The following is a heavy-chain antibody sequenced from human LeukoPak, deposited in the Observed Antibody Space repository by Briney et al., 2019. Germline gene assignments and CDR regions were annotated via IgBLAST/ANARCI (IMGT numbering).Heavy chain of an antibody. J-gene: IGHJ4*02. V-gene: IGHV1-2*02. CDR1: GYTFTGYY. CDR2: INPNSGGT. CDR3: ASPLDDFWSGYDY. D-gene: IGHD3-3*01. Sequence: ASVKVSCKASGYTFTGYYMHWVRQAPGQGLEWMGWINPNSGGTNYAQKFQGRVTMTRDTSISTAYMELSRLRSDDTAVYYCASPLDDFWSGYDYWGQGTLVTVSS.